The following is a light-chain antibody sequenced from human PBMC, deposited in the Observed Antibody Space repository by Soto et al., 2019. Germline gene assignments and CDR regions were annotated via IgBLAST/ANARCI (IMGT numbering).Light chain of an antibody. Sequence: EIVLTQSPGTLSLSPGERATLSCRASQTVSSRFLAWYQQKPGQAPRLLIYGALSRATGIPDRFSGSGSGTDFTLTISRLEPEDFAVYYCQQYGSSGTFGQATKVDIK. CDR3: QQYGSSGT. CDR2: GAL. J-gene: IGKJ1*01. V-gene: IGKV3-20*01. CDR1: QTVSSRF.